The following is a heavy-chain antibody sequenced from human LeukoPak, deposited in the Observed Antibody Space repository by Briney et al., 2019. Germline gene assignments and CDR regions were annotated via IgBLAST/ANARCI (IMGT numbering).Heavy chain of an antibody. CDR2: IRSKAYGGTT. J-gene: IGHJ4*02. Sequence: PGGSLRLSCTASGFTFGDYTMSWFRQAPGKGLEWVGFIRSKAYGGTTDYAASVKGRFTISRDDSKSIAYLQMNSLKTEDTAVFFCSRDGCRYCSGLGLYYFYYWGQETLVTVSS. V-gene: IGHV3-49*03. CDR1: GFTFGDYT. D-gene: IGHD2-15*01. CDR3: SRDGCRYCSGLGLYYFYY.